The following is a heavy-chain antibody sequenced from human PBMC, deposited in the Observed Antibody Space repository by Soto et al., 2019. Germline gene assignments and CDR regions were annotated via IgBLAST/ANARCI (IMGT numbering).Heavy chain of an antibody. CDR2: ISAYNGNT. V-gene: IGHV1-18*01. CDR1: GYTFTSYG. D-gene: IGHD4-17*01. Sequence: QVQLVQSGAEVKKPGASVKVSCKASGYTFTSYGISWVRQAPGQGLEWMGWISAYNGNTNYAQKLQGRVTMTTDTSTSTAYMELRSLRSDDTAVYYCARDGLRLKPDHDYGEYVYFDYWGQGTLVTVSS. J-gene: IGHJ4*02. CDR3: ARDGLRLKPDHDYGEYVYFDY.